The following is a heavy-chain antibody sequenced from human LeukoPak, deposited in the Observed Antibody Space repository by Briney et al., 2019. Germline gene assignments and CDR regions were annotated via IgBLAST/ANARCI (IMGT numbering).Heavy chain of an antibody. CDR2: IRYDGSNK. Sequence: GGSLRLYCAAYGFTFSSYGMHWVRQAPGKGLEWVAFIRYDGSNKYYADSVKGRFTISRDNSKNTLYLQMNSLRAEDTAVYYCAKDRSWGGSAFDIWGQGTMVTVSS. V-gene: IGHV3-30*02. CDR1: GFTFSSYG. CDR3: AKDRSWGGSAFDI. J-gene: IGHJ3*02. D-gene: IGHD2-15*01.